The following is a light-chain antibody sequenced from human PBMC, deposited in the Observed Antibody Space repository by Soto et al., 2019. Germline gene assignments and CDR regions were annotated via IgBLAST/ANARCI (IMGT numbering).Light chain of an antibody. Sequence: EIVMTQSPATLSVSPGEGATLSCKASQNVYNNLAWYQQRPGQPPRLLIYDASTRATGISARFSGSGYGTEFTLTISSLLSEDFAVYFCQQRRYWPFTFGGGTYVEI. CDR2: DAS. J-gene: IGKJ4*01. CDR3: QQRRYWPFT. CDR1: QNVYNN. V-gene: IGKV3-15*01.